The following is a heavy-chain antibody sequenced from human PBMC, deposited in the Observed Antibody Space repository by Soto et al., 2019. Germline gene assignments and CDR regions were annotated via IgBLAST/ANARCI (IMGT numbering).Heavy chain of an antibody. D-gene: IGHD6-19*01. CDR2: ISFEGNNK. CDR1: GFTFSRYS. CDR3: ARDILPQWLTSYFFDF. V-gene: IGHV3-30-3*01. Sequence: QVQLVESGGGVVQPGRSLRLSCEASGFTFSRYSMNWVRQAPGKGLEWVAVISFEGNNKYYADSVKGRFTISRDDSNNTLYLQMNTLRAEDTAVYYCARDILPQWLTSYFFDFWGQGTLVTVSS. J-gene: IGHJ4*02.